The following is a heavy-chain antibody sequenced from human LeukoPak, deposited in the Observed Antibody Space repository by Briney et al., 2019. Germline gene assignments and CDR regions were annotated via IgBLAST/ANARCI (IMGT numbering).Heavy chain of an antibody. Sequence: GGSLRLSCAASGFTFSDYYMSWIRQAPGEGLEWVSYISSSVSTIYYADSVKGRFTISRDNAKNSLYLQMNSLRAEDTAVYYCARDRVELWLLEGVDYWGQGTLVTVSS. CDR3: ARDRVELWLLEGVDY. J-gene: IGHJ4*02. CDR2: ISSSVSTI. CDR1: GFTFSDYY. V-gene: IGHV3-11*01. D-gene: IGHD5-18*01.